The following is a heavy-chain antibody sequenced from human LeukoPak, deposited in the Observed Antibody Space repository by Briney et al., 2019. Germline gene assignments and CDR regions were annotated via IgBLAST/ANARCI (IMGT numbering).Heavy chain of an antibody. CDR3: ARDLPHYYYDSSGTFDY. Sequence: GGSLRLSCAASGFTFITFTMNWVPQAPGKGLERVSPISSSSSYIYYADSVKGRYTISRDNAKNSLYLQMNSLRAEDTAVYYCARDLPHYYYDSSGTFDYWGQGTLVTISS. D-gene: IGHD3-22*01. CDR2: ISSSSSYI. J-gene: IGHJ4*02. CDR1: GFTFITFT. V-gene: IGHV3-21*01.